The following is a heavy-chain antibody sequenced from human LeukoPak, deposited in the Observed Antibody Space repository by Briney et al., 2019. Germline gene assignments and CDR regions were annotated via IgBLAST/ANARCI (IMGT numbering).Heavy chain of an antibody. CDR1: GFTFSSYE. CDR2: ISSSGSTI. CDR3: AAFPIVAHDAFDI. D-gene: IGHD3-22*01. J-gene: IGHJ3*02. V-gene: IGHV3-48*03. Sequence: PGGSLRLSCAASGFTFSSYEMIWVRQAPGKGLEWVSYISSSGSTIYYADSVKGRFTISRDNAKNSLYLQMNSLRAEDTAVYYCAAFPIVAHDAFDIWGQGTMVTVSS.